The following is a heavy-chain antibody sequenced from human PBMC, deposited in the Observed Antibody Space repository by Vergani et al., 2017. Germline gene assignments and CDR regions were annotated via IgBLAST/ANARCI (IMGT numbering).Heavy chain of an antibody. J-gene: IGHJ4*02. V-gene: IGHV1-69-2*01. CDR2: VDPEDGET. CDR3: ARSAHYDILTGYYGTDY. D-gene: IGHD3-9*01. Sequence: VPLVQSGAEVKKPGATVKISCKVSGYTFTDYYMHWVQQAPGKGLEWMGLVDPEDGETIYAEKFQGRVTKTADTSTDTAYMELSSLRSEDTAVYYCARSAHYDILTGYYGTDYWGQGTLVTVSS. CDR1: GYTFTDYY.